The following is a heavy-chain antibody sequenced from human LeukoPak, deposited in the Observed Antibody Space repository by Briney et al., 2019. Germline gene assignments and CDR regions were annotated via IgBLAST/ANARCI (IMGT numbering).Heavy chain of an antibody. Sequence: GRSLRLSCAASGFTFSSYGMHWVRQAPGKGLEWVAVISYDGSNKYYADSVKGRFTISRDNSKNTLYLQMNSLRAEDTAVYYCAKEVGYSSSPTGIDYWGQGTLVTVSS. V-gene: IGHV3-30*18. CDR2: ISYDGSNK. D-gene: IGHD6-6*01. CDR1: GFTFSSYG. CDR3: AKEVGYSSSPTGIDY. J-gene: IGHJ4*02.